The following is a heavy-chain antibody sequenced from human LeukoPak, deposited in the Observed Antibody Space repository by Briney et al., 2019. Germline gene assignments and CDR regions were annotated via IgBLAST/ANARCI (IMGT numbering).Heavy chain of an antibody. CDR1: GYTFTGCY. D-gene: IGHD2-2*01. V-gene: IGHV1-2*02. CDR2: INPNSGGT. CDR3: ARDFGQYQLQPYYYYYMDV. Sequence: AASVKVSCKASGYTFTGCYMHWVRQAPGQGLEWMGWINPNSGGTNYAQKFQGRVTMTRDTSISTAYMELSRLRSDDTAVYYCARDFGQYQLQPYYYYYMDVWGKGTTVTVSS. J-gene: IGHJ6*03.